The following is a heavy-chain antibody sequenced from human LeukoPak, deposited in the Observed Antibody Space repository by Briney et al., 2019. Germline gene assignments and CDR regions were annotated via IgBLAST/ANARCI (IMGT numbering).Heavy chain of an antibody. J-gene: IGHJ4*02. CDR3: AAEDIEGATTFDY. V-gene: IGHV4-59*01. CDR2: IYYSGST. D-gene: IGHD1-26*01. Sequence: PSETLSLTCTVSGGSISSYYWSWIRQPPGKGLEWIGYIYYSGSTNYNPSLKSRVTISVDTSKNQFSLKLSSVTAADTAVYYCAAEDIEGATTFDYWGQGTLATVSS. CDR1: GGSISSYY.